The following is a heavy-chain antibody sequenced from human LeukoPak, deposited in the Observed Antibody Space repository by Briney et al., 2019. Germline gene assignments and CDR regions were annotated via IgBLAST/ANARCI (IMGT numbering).Heavy chain of an antibody. J-gene: IGHJ4*02. V-gene: IGHV4-39*01. D-gene: IGHD1-26*01. Sequence: ASETLSLTCTVSGGSISSSSYYWGWIRQPPGKGLEWIGSIYYSGSTYYNPSLKSRVTISVDTSKNQFSLKLSSVTAAGTAVYYCARQVRGELLDYWGQGTLVTVSS. CDR2: IYYSGST. CDR1: GGSISSSSYY. CDR3: ARQVRGELLDY.